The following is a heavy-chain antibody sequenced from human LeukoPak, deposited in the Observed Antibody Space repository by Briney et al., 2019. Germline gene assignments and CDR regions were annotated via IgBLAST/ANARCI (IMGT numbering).Heavy chain of an antibody. Sequence: ASVKVSCKASGYTFTGYYMHWVRQAPGQGLEWMGWINPNSGGTNYAQKFQGWVTMTRNTSISTAYMELSSLRSEDTAVYYCARGLWAAYYYDSSGYYPLGYWGQGTLVTVSS. V-gene: IGHV1-2*04. D-gene: IGHD3-22*01. CDR2: INPNSGGT. CDR1: GYTFTGYY. CDR3: ARGLWAAYYYDSSGYYPLGY. J-gene: IGHJ4*02.